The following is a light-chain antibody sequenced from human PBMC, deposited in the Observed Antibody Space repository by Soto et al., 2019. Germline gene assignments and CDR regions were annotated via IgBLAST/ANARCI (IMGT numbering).Light chain of an antibody. Sequence: EIVMTQSPATLSVSPGERATLSCRASQSVSSNLAWYQQRPGQAPRLLIYGASTRATGIPARFSGSGSGTEFTLTISSLQSEDFALYYCQQYNNWPPNYTFGQGTKLEIK. J-gene: IGKJ2*01. CDR2: GAS. CDR1: QSVSSN. V-gene: IGKV3-15*01. CDR3: QQYNNWPPNYT.